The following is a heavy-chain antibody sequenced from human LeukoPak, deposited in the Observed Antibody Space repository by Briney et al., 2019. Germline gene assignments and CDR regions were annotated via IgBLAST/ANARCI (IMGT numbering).Heavy chain of an antibody. CDR3: AREGRQDYVYFDY. CDR1: GGSISDYY. CDR2: INYSGNT. V-gene: IGHV4-59*01. D-gene: IGHD4-17*01. Sequence: SETLSLTCTVSGGSISDYYWSWIRQPPGKGLVWIGYINYSGNTNYNPSLKSRVTISVDTSKNQFSLRLTSVTAADTAVFYCAREGRQDYVYFDYGGQGSLVTVSS. J-gene: IGHJ4*02.